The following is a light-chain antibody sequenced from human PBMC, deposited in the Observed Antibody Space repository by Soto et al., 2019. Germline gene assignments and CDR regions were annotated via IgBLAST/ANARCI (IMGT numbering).Light chain of an antibody. CDR3: QSYDSSLSGSV. CDR2: GNT. V-gene: IGLV1-40*01. Sequence: QSVLTQPPSVSGAPGQTITISCTGSSSNIGAGYDVHWYQQLPGTAPKLLIYGNTNRPSAVPDRFSGSKSGTSASLAITGLQAEDEADYYCQSYDSSLSGSVFGGGTQLTVL. CDR1: SSNIGAGYD. J-gene: IGLJ2*01.